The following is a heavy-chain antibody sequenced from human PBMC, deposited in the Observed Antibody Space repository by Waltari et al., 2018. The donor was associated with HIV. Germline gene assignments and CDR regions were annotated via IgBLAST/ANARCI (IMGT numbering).Heavy chain of an antibody. CDR1: GFPVSSTY. CDR3: ATSPLGVWGNWFDP. Sequence: EVQLVESGGGLVQPGGSLRLACAASGFPVSSTYMSWVRQAPGKGLEWVSVIYSGGSTYYADSVKGRFTISRDNSKNTLYLQMNSLRAEDTAVYYCATSPLGVWGNWFDPWGQGTLVTVSS. V-gene: IGHV3-66*01. D-gene: IGHD1-26*01. CDR2: IYSGGST. J-gene: IGHJ5*02.